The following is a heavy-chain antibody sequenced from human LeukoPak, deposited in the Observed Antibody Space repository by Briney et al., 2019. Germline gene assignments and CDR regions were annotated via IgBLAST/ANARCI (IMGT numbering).Heavy chain of an antibody. CDR1: GGSISSYY. CDR3: ARHVGNIVVVPAAGSSWFDP. V-gene: IGHV4-59*08. CDR2: IYYSGCT. Sequence: PSETLSLTCTVSGGSISSYYWSWIRQPPGKGLEWIGYIYYSGCTNYNPSLKSRVTISVDASKNQFSLKLSSVTAADTAVYYCARHVGNIVVVPAAGSSWFDPWGQGTLVTVSS. D-gene: IGHD2-2*01. J-gene: IGHJ5*02.